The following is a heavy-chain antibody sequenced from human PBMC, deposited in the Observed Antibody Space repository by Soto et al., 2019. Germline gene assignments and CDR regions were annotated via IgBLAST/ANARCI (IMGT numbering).Heavy chain of an antibody. Sequence: NPSETLSLTCTVSGGSISSYYWSWIRQPPGKGLEWIGYIYYSGSTNYNPSLKSRVTISVDTSKNQFSLKLSSVTAADTAVYYCAREGAPQNYYYYYGMDVWGQGTTVTVSS. CDR2: IYYSGST. CDR3: AREGAPQNYYYYYGMDV. CDR1: GGSISSYY. V-gene: IGHV4-59*01. J-gene: IGHJ6*02.